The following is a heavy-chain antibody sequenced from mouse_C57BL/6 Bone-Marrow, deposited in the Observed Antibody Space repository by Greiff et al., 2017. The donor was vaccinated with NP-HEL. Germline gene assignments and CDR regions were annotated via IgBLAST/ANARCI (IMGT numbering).Heavy chain of an antibody. CDR1: GFSLTSYG. CDR2: IWSDGST. CDR3: ARHRYYYGSSPYWYFDV. Sequence: VQLQESGPGLVAPSQSLSITCTVSGFSLTSYGVHWVRQPPGKGLEWLVVIWSDGSTTYNSALKSRLSISKDNSKSQVFLKMNSLQTDDTAMYYCARHRYYYGSSPYWYFDVWGTGTTVTVSS. J-gene: IGHJ1*03. V-gene: IGHV2-6-1*01. D-gene: IGHD1-1*01.